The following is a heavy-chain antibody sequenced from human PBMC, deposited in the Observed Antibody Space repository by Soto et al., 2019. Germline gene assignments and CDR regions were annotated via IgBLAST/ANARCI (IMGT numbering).Heavy chain of an antibody. CDR1: GLXFRSYW. Sequence: PGGSLRLSCVVSGLXFRSYWMSWVRQAPGKGLEWVANINQDGSESYYVDSVKGRFTISRDNAKNSLYLQMTSLRAEDTAVYYCARPARECSSPGCANWGQGTLVTAPQ. J-gene: IGHJ4*02. V-gene: IGHV3-7*01. D-gene: IGHD2-2*01. CDR3: ARPARECSSPGCAN. CDR2: INQDGSES.